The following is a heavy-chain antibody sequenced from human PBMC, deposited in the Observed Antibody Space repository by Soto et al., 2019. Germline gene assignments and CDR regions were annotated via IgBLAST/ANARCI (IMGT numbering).Heavy chain of an antibody. CDR3: ARVSGYYDYIWGSYRTPGWFFP. Sequence: QVQLQQWGAGLLKPSETLSHTCAVYGGSFSGYYLSWIRQPPGKGPAWMGEINHSGSTHYNPSLKRLVTISVDTAMNQIFLMLSSMTAAATAVYYCARVSGYYDYIWGSYRTPGWFFPLLQATLVTVSP. J-gene: IGHJ5*02. D-gene: IGHD3-16*02. V-gene: IGHV4-34*01. CDR1: GGSFSGYY. CDR2: INHSGST.